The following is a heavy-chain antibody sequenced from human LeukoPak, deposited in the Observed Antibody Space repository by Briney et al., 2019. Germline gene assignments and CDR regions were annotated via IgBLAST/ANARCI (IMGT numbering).Heavy chain of an antibody. V-gene: IGHV3-23*01. CDR3: AKERLIAVSGRGFDY. CDR1: GFTFSSYA. Sequence: GGSLRLSCAATGFTFSSYAMSWVRQAPGKGLEWVSAISGSGGSTYYADSVKGRFTISRDNSKNTLYLQMNSLRAEDTAVYYCAKERLIAVSGRGFDYWGQGTLVTVSS. D-gene: IGHD6-19*01. J-gene: IGHJ4*02. CDR2: ISGSGGST.